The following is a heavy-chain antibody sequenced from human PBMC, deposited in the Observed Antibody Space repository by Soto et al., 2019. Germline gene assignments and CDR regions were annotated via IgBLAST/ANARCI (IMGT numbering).Heavy chain of an antibody. CDR3: ARDGPDGYNLGY. V-gene: IGHV4-4*02. CDR1: GVSISSGSW. Sequence: QMQESGPGLVEPSGTLSLTCDVSGVSISSGSWWSWVRQPPGKGPEWIGEIFHSGNTKYNPSLKSRGTISVDTSKNHFSLRVTSVTAADTAVYYCARDGPDGYNLGYWGQGTLVTVSS. D-gene: IGHD5-12*01. CDR2: IFHSGNT. J-gene: IGHJ4*02.